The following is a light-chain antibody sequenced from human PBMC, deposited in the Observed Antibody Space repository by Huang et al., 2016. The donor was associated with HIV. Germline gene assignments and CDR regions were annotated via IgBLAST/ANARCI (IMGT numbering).Light chain of an antibody. Sequence: EIVMTQSPATLSVSPGERATLACRASQSVSSNLAWYKQKPGQAPRLLITGACTRASGIPARFSGGGSGTEFTLTISSLQSEDSGVYYCQQYNDWPPVTFGQGTKLEIK. V-gene: IGKV3-15*01. J-gene: IGKJ2*01. CDR2: GAC. CDR1: QSVSSN. CDR3: QQYNDWPPVT.